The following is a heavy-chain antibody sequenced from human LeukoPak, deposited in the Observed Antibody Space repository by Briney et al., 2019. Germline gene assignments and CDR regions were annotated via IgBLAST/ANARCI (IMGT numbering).Heavy chain of an antibody. Sequence: PETLSLTCTVSSGSISTSNYYWGWVRPPPGKDLEWIGNIFYSGSNYSSPSLKSRVTISLDTSRNQFSLKLNSEAAADTAGYYCEKSDGYGLIDIWGQGTMVTVSS. V-gene: IGHV4-39*07. J-gene: IGHJ3*02. CDR3: EKSDGYGLIDI. CDR1: SGSISTSNYY. D-gene: IGHD3-22*01. CDR2: IFYSGSN.